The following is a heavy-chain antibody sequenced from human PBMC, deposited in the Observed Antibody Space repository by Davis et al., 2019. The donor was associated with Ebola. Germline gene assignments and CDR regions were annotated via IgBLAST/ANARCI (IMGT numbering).Heavy chain of an antibody. CDR2: INPNSGGT. D-gene: IGHD6-6*01. Sequence: ASVKVSCKASGYTFTGYYMHWVRQAPGQGLEWMGWINPNSGGTNYAQKFQGRVTMTRDTSISTAYMELSRLRSDDTAVYYCARTPRGYSSSSDWFDPWGQGTLVTVSS. CDR3: ARTPRGYSSSSDWFDP. V-gene: IGHV1-2*02. J-gene: IGHJ5*02. CDR1: GYTFTGYY.